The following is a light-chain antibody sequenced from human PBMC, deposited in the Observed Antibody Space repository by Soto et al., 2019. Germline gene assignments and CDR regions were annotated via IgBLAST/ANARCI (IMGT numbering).Light chain of an antibody. CDR2: AAS. CDR3: LQDHNYPRT. Sequence: AIQMTQSPSSLSASVGDRVTITCRASQDIKNELGWYQQKPGKAPNVLIYAASTLLSGVPSRFSGAGSGTDFTLTISSLQPEDFATYYCLQDHNYPRTFGQGTRVKIK. J-gene: IGKJ1*01. V-gene: IGKV1-6*01. CDR1: QDIKNE.